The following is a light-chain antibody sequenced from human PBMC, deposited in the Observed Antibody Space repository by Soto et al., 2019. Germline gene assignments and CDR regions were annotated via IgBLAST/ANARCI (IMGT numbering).Light chain of an antibody. CDR2: GAS. CDR3: QQYNNWPPTWT. CDR1: QSVSNN. V-gene: IGKV3-15*01. J-gene: IGKJ1*01. Sequence: EIVMTQSPATLSVSPGESATLSCRASQSVSNNLAWYQQKPGQTPRLLIYGASTRATGFPARFSGSGSGTEFPLTISSLQSEDFAVYYCQQYNNWPPTWTFGQGTKVEI.